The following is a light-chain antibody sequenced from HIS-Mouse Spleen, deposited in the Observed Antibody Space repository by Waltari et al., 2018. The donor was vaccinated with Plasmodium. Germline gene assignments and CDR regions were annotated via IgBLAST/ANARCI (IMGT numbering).Light chain of an antibody. J-gene: IGLJ2*01. CDR2: RNN. V-gene: IGLV1-44*01. CDR3: AAWDDSLNGVV. Sequence: QSVLTQPPSASGTPGQRVTISCSGSSSNIGSTTLNWYQQLPGTAPKLSIYRNNQRPSGVPDRFAGSKSGTSASLAISGLQSEDEADYYCAAWDDSLNGVVFGGGTKLTVL. CDR1: SSNIGSTT.